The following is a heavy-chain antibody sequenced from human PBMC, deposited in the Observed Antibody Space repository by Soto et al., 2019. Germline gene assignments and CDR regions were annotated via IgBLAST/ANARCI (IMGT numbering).Heavy chain of an antibody. Sequence: QVQLVQSGSELKKPGASVKVSCKASGYTFTSYAMNWVRQAPGQGLEWMGWINTNTGNPTYAQGFTGRFVFSLDTSVSTAYLEICSLKGEDTAVDYCGRGGEEWLPHYYFDYWGQGTLVTVSS. V-gene: IGHV7-4-1*01. CDR2: INTNTGNP. J-gene: IGHJ4*02. D-gene: IGHD6-19*01. CDR1: GYTFTSYA. CDR3: GRGGEEWLPHYYFDY.